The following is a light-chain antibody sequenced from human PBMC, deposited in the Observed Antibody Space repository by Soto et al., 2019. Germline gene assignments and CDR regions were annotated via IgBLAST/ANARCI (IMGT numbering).Light chain of an antibody. V-gene: IGLV1-40*01. J-gene: IGLJ2*01. CDR2: GNT. CDR1: SSNIGAGYD. CDR3: LSFDSSLSVV. Sequence: QCVLTQPPSVSGAPGQRVTISFTGSSSNIGAGYDVHWYQQLPGRAPKLLIYGNTNRPSGVPDRFSGSKSGTSASLAITGLQAEDEADYYCLSFDSSLSVVFGGGTTLTVL.